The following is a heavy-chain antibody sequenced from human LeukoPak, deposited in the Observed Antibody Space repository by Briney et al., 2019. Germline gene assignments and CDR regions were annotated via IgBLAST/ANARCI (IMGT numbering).Heavy chain of an antibody. D-gene: IGHD3-22*01. CDR1: GYSFTTDW. Sequence: GESLKISCKGSGYSFTTDWIGWVRQMPGKGLEWMGIIYPVDSDTRYSPSFQGQVATSAVKSISIAYLQWSSLKALDTAMYYCARHTDSSGPLDYWGQGTLVTVSS. V-gene: IGHV5-51*01. CDR3: ARHTDSSGPLDY. CDR2: IYPVDSDT. J-gene: IGHJ4*02.